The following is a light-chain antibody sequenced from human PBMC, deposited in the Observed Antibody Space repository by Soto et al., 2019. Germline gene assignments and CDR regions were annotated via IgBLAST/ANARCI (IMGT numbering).Light chain of an antibody. CDR2: DAS. Sequence: DILLTHSPSTLSASVGFRFTITCRASQSISRWLDWYQQNKGKAPKLLIYDASSLESGVPSRLRGSGSGTELTSTISGMQTDDVESYVCPQYTRYPITFGQGTRLEIK. CDR3: PQYTRYPIT. V-gene: IGKV1-5*01. J-gene: IGKJ5*01. CDR1: QSISRW.